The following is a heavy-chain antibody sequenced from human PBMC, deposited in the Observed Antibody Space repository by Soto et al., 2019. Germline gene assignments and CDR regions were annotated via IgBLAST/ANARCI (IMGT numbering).Heavy chain of an antibody. Sequence: ASVKVSCKASGYTFTSYDINWVRQATGQGLEWMGWMNPNSGNTGYAQKFQGRVTMTRNTSISTAYMELSSLRPEDTAVYYCARRRVPAATNWFDPWGQGTLVTVSS. V-gene: IGHV1-8*01. CDR3: ARRRVPAATNWFDP. CDR2: MNPNSGNT. D-gene: IGHD2-2*01. J-gene: IGHJ5*02. CDR1: GYTFTSYD.